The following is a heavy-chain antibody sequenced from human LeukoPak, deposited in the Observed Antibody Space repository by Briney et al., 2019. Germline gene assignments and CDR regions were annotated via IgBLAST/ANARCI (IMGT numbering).Heavy chain of an antibody. D-gene: IGHD1-26*01. CDR1: GYTFTMYY. J-gene: IGHJ6*03. V-gene: IGHV1-46*01. Sequence: ASVKVSCKASGYTFTMYYIHWVRQAPGQGLEWMGMINPSDGATTYAQRFQGRVTMTRDMSTTTVYMDLRSLRSEDTAVYFCAREPRGGLSGSWGGLFASYYTYYYMDVWGRGTTVTVSS. CDR2: INPSDGAT. CDR3: AREPRGGLSGSWGGLFASYYTYYYMDV.